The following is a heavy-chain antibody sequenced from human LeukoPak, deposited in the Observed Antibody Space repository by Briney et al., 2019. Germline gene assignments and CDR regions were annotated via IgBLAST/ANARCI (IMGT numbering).Heavy chain of an antibody. V-gene: IGHV7-4-1*02. Sequence: ASVTVSCKASGYTFTNYAMNWVRQAPGQGLEWMGWINTNTGNPTYAQGFTGRFVFSLDTSVSTAYLQISSLKAEDTAVYYCARDLQLGYSSSWYPDYWGQGTLVTVSS. CDR2: INTNTGNP. CDR1: GYTFTNYA. D-gene: IGHD6-13*01. J-gene: IGHJ4*02. CDR3: ARDLQLGYSSSWYPDY.